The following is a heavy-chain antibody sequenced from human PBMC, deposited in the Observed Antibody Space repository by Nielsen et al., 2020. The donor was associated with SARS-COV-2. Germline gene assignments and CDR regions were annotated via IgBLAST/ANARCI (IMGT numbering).Heavy chain of an antibody. CDR3: ASSGYDRRFGY. D-gene: IGHD5-12*01. CDR2: MDPSSGST. Sequence: ASVKVSCKASGYIITNYWIHWVRQAPGQGLEWMGIMDPSSGSTRYAQKLQGRVTMTRDTSTSTVYIEVSSLRSEDTAVYYCASSGYDRRFGYWGQGTLVTVSS. CDR1: GYIITNYW. V-gene: IGHV1-46*04. J-gene: IGHJ4*02.